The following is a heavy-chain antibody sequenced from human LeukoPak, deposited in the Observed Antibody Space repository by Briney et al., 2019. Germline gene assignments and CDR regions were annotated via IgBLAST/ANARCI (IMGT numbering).Heavy chain of an antibody. CDR1: GGSISSGDYY. V-gene: IGHV4-61*02. CDR3: ARGIATTLLYYFDY. CDR2: IYTSGST. J-gene: IGHJ4*02. Sequence: SQTLSLTCTVSGGSISSGDYYWSWIRQPAGKGLEWIGRIYTSGSTNYNPSLKSRVTISVDTSKNQFSLKLSSVTAADTAVYYCARGIATTLLYYFDYWGQGTLVTVSS. D-gene: IGHD2-15*01.